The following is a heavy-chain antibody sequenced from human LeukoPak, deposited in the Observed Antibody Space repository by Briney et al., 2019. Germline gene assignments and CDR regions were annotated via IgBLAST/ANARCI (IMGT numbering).Heavy chain of an antibody. CDR1: GGSMSNYH. J-gene: IGHJ4*02. V-gene: IGHV4-59*01. D-gene: IGHD6-19*01. Sequence: PSETLSLTCAVYGGSMSNYHWSWLRQPPGKGLEWIGFIYYSGSTNYNPSLKSRVTISVDTSKNQFSLKLSSVTAADTAVYYCARGAGWYLIWGQGTLVTVSS. CDR3: ARGAGWYLI. CDR2: IYYSGST.